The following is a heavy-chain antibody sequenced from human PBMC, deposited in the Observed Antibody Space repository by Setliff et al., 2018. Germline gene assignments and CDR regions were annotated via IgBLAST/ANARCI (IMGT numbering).Heavy chain of an antibody. J-gene: IGHJ4*01. CDR3: GLWFGELSSDY. Sequence: PGGSLRLSCATSGFTVSSSDMSWVRQAPGKGLEWISVLSGDGNAYYADSVKGRFTISGDTSKNALYLQMNSLRAEDTAVYYCGLWFGELSSDYWGQ. D-gene: IGHD3-10*01. CDR2: LSGDGNA. V-gene: IGHV3-53*01. CDR1: GFTVSSSD.